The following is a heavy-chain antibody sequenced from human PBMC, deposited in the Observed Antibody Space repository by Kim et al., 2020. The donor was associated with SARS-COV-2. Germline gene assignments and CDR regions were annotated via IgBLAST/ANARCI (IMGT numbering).Heavy chain of an antibody. CDR3: AREGLTRENYYFDY. CDR2: IYYSGST. D-gene: IGHD7-27*01. Sequence: SETLSLTCTVSGGSISSGDYYWSWIRQPPGKGLEWIGYIYYSGSTYYNPSLKSRVTISVDTSKNQFSLKLSSVTAADTAVYYCAREGLTRENYYFDYWGQGTLVTVSS. J-gene: IGHJ4*02. CDR1: GGSISSGDYY. V-gene: IGHV4-30-4*01.